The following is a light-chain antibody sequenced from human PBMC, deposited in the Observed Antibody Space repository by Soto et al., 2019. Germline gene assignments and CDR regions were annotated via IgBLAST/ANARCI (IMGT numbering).Light chain of an antibody. CDR3: QQYYSYPHT. V-gene: IGKV1-8*01. Sequence: ALRMTQSPSSFSASTGDRVTITCRASQGISSYLAWYQQKPGKAPKLLIYAASTLQSGVPSRFSGSGSGTDFTLTISCLQSEDFATYYCQQYYSYPHTLGQGTKVEIK. CDR1: QGISSY. J-gene: IGKJ1*01. CDR2: AAS.